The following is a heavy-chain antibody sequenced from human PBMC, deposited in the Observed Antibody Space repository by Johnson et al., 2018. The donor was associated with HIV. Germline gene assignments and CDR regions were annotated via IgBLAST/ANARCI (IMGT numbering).Heavy chain of an antibody. V-gene: IGHV3-13*01. CDR3: AKDRGWGGTDAFDI. CDR1: GFTFSSYD. D-gene: IGHD3-10*01. J-gene: IGHJ3*02. CDR2: IGTAGDT. Sequence: VQLVESGGGLVQPGGSLRLSCAVSGFTFSSYDMHWVRQATGKGLEWVSFIGTAGDTYYPDSVKGRFTISRDNSKNTLYLQMNSLSAGDTAVYYCAKDRGWGGTDAFDIWGQGTMVTVSS.